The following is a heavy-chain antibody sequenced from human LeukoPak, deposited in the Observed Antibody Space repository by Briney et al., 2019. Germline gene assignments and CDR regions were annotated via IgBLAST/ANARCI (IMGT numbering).Heavy chain of an antibody. CDR3: ARGKPTYYDFWRGFDP. D-gene: IGHD3-3*01. J-gene: IGHJ5*02. CDR2: IYTSGST. CDR1: GGSISSYY. V-gene: IGHV4-4*07. Sequence: KSSETLSLTCTVSGGSISSYYWSWIRQPAGKGLEWIGRIYTSGSTNYNPSPKSRVTMSVDTSKNQFSLKLSSVTAADTAVYYCARGKPTYYDFWRGFDPWGQGTLVTVSS.